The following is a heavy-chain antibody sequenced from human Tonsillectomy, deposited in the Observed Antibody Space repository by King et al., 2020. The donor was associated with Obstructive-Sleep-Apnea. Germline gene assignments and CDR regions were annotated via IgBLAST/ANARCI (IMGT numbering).Heavy chain of an antibody. Sequence: VQLVESGAEVKKPGASVKVSCKASGYTFTSYGISWVRQAPGQGLEWMGWISAYNGNTNYAQKLQGRVTMTTYTSTSTAYMELRSLRSDDTAVYYCARARAYYDSSGYSGYWGQGTLVTVSS. V-gene: IGHV1-18*04. CDR1: GYTFTSYG. CDR3: ARARAYYDSSGYSGY. J-gene: IGHJ4*02. D-gene: IGHD3-22*01. CDR2: ISAYNGNT.